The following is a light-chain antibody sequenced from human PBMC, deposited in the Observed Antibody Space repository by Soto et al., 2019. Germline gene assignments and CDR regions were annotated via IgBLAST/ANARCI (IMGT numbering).Light chain of an antibody. V-gene: IGKV1-39*01. CDR1: QSISSY. CDR2: AAY. Sequence: EIQMTQSPSSLSASVGDRVTITCRASQSISSYLNWYQQKPGKAPKLLIYAAYSLKSGVPSRFSGSGSGTDFTLTISSLQPEDFATYYCQQRYSTPITFGQGTRPEIK. J-gene: IGKJ5*01. CDR3: QQRYSTPIT.